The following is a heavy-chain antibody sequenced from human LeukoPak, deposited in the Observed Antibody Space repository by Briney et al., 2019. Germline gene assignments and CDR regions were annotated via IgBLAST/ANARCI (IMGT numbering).Heavy chain of an antibody. D-gene: IGHD3-16*02. CDR1: GGSFSGSY. CDR3: ARGGKLRLGELSTLGY. J-gene: IGHJ4*02. V-gene: IGHV4-34*01. Sequence: SETLSLTCAVYGGSFSGSYWSWIRQPPGRGLEWIGEINHSGSTNYNPSLKSRVTISVDTSKNQFSLKLSSVTAADTAVYYCARGGKLRLGELSTLGYWGQGTLVTASS. CDR2: INHSGST.